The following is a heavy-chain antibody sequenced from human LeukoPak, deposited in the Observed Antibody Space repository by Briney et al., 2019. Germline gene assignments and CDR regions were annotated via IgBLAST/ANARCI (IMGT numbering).Heavy chain of an antibody. CDR3: ASLHIRHLTLEV. CDR1: GAPISLYC. Sequence: SETLSLTCTFSGAPISLYCWTWIRQPPGKGLEWIGYIYYTGNSNYNSTLKSRVTMSIDASKKQFSLNQSAVTAADTAVYYCASLHIRHLTLEVWGRGTTVTVSS. CDR2: IYYTGNS. D-gene: IGHD1-1*01. V-gene: IGHV4-59*01. J-gene: IGHJ6*02.